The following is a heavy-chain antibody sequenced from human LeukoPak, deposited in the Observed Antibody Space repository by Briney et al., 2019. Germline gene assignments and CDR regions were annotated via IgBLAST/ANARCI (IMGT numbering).Heavy chain of an antibody. V-gene: IGHV1-69*05. J-gene: IGHJ6*03. CDR3: ARVGRSRGALPNFYYYMDV. D-gene: IGHD1-26*01. CDR1: GDICNSYS. Sequence: SVKVSCKASGDICNSYSGGWVRQAPGQGLEWMGGIIPMFGSTNYAQKFEGRVTITTDQSTTTVYMELTSLTSEDTAVYYCARVGRSRGALPNFYYYMDVWGKGTTVTVSS. CDR2: IIPMFGST.